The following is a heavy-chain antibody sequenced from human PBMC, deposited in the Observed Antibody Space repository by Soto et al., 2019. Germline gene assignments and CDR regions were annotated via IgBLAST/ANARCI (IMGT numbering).Heavy chain of an antibody. D-gene: IGHD5-12*01. CDR3: ARGRWLRSSFDY. CDR2: IYYSGST. V-gene: IGHV4-59*12. J-gene: IGHJ4*02. CDR1: GGSISNYY. Sequence: SETLSLTCTFSGGSISNYYWSWIRQPPGKGLEWIGYIYYSGSTNYNPSLKSRVTISVDTSKNQFSLKLSSVTAADTAVYYCARGRWLRSSFDYWGQGTLVTVSS.